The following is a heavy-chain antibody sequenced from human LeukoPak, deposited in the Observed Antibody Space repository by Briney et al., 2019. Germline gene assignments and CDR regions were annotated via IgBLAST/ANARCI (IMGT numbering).Heavy chain of an antibody. CDR2: IYHSGST. J-gene: IGHJ5*02. CDR3: ARGLDTATP. CDR1: GGSISSGGYY. V-gene: IGHV4-30-2*01. Sequence: SETLSLTCTVSGGSISSGGYYWSWIRQPPGKGLEWIGYIYHSGSTYYNPSLKGRVTISVDRSKNQFSLKLSSVTAADTAVYYCARGLDTATPWGQGTLVTVSS. D-gene: IGHD5-18*01.